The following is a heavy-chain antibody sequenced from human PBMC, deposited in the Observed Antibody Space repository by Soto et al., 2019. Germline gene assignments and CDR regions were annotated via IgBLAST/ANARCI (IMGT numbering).Heavy chain of an antibody. CDR3: ARTPYGSGSGWFDP. V-gene: IGHV1-69*13. CDR2: IIPIFGTA. D-gene: IGHD3-10*01. J-gene: IGHJ5*02. Sequence: ASVKVSCKASGGTFSSYAISWVRQAPGQGLEWMGGIIPIFGTANYAQKFQGRVTITADESTSTAYMELSSLRSEDTAVYYCARTPYGSGSGWFDPWGQGTLVTVSS. CDR1: GGTFSSYA.